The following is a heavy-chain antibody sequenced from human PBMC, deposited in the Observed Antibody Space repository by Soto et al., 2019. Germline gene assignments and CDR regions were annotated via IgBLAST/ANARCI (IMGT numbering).Heavy chain of an antibody. CDR2: IDWDYNT. Sequence: GPTPVNHPQTLPLTCTYSLFSLAYLGMCLSWIRQPPGKALEWLALIDWDYNTYYSTSLNNRLTLSKDTSKNQVVLLVRHMGPVDTATYYRARINCGTYYTQNLLDPWAQRIPVTVS. CDR3: ARINCGTYYTQNLLDP. D-gene: IGHD1-26*01. J-gene: IGHJ5*02. V-gene: IGHV2-70*01. CDR1: LFSLAYLGMC.